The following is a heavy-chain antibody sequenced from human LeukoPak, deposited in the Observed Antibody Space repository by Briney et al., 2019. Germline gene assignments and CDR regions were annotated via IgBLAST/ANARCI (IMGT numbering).Heavy chain of an antibody. CDR1: GFTFSSYA. V-gene: IGHV3-30-3*01. J-gene: IGHJ6*02. CDR3: ARDQLVPPSRYYYYGMDV. CDR2: ISYDGSNK. D-gene: IGHD6-6*01. Sequence: PGGSLRLYCAASGFTFSSYAMHWVRQAPGKGLEWVAVISYDGSNKYYADSVKGRFTISRDNSKNTLYLQMNSLRAEDTAVYYCARDQLVPPSRYYYYGMDVWGQGTTVTVSS.